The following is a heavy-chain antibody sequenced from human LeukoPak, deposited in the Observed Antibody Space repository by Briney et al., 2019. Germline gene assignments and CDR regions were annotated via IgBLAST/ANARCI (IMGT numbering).Heavy chain of an antibody. D-gene: IGHD3-10*01. CDR3: ARGGSAYDD. Sequence: PSETLSLTCSVSGGSVTSGSYYWSWIRQPPGKELEWIGYISYRGSTNYNPSLKSRVAISVDTSKNQFSLRLASVNAADTAVYYCARGGSAYDDWGQGTLVTVSS. V-gene: IGHV4-61*01. J-gene: IGHJ4*02. CDR1: GGSVTSGSYY. CDR2: ISYRGST.